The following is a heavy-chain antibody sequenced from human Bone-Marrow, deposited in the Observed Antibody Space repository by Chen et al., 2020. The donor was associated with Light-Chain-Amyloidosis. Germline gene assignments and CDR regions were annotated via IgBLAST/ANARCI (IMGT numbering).Heavy chain of an antibody. CDR2: LYFSGST. J-gene: IGHJ6*02. D-gene: IGHD6-19*01. V-gene: IGHV4-39*01. CDR1: GDSIRSSSGCY. Sequence: QLQLQESGPGLVRPSETLSLTCTVSGDSIRSSSGCYWGWVRQPPGRGLEWIGSLYFSGSTHYNPSLESRVTISVDTSKNQFSLKLTSVTAADTALYYCVIHTSRGWPYHYGLDVWGQGTTVTVSS. CDR3: VIHTSRGWPYHYGLDV.